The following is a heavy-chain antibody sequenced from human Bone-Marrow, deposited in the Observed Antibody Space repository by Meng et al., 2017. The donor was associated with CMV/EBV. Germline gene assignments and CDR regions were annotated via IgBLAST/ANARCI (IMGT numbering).Heavy chain of an antibody. CDR3: AKYEGMAWLSW. CDR2: IYTGGRRT. V-gene: IGHV3-23*03. Sequence: GESLKISCAASGFTFDNSAMSWVRQAPGKGLEWVSVIYTGGRRTEYADSVKGRFTISRDDSENTLYLQMNNLRAEDTALYYCAKYEGMAWLSWWGQGTLVTGSS. J-gene: IGHJ4*02. D-gene: IGHD3-3*01. CDR1: GFTFDNSA.